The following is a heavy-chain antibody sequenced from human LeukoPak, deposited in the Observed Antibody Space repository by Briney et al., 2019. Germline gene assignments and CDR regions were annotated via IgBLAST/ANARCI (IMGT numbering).Heavy chain of an antibody. CDR1: GYTFSSYD. Sequence: GASVKVSCKASGYTFSSYDINWGREAPGQGLEWRGGMNPNSGNTGYAQKFQGRVTMTRNTSISTAYMELSSLRSEDTAVYYCAREKVVVPTAISYYYYYYMDVWGKGTTVTVSS. J-gene: IGHJ6*03. V-gene: IGHV1-8*01. D-gene: IGHD2-2*01. CDR3: AREKVVVPTAISYYYYYYMDV. CDR2: MNPNSGNT.